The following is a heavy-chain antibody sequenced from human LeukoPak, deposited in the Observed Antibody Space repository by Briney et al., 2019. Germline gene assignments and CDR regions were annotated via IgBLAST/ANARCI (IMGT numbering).Heavy chain of an antibody. CDR1: GFTFSSYG. J-gene: IGHJ6*03. D-gene: IGHD3-10*01. V-gene: IGHV3-30*02. Sequence: GGSLRLSCAASGFTFSSYGMHWVRQAPGKGLKWVAFIRCDGSNKYYADSVKGRFTISRDNSKNTLYLQMNSLRDEDTAVYYCAKDGVTMVRGVSKDYYYYIDVWGKGTTVTVSS. CDR3: AKDGVTMVRGVSKDYYYYIDV. CDR2: IRCDGSNK.